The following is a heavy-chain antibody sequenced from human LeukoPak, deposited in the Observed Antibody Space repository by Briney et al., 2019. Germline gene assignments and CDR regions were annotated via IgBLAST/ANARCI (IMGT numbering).Heavy chain of an antibody. J-gene: IGHJ5*02. V-gene: IGHV4-34*01. D-gene: IGHD6-13*01. CDR1: GGSFSGYY. CDR2: INHSGST. Sequence: SETLSLTCGVYGGSFSGYYWSWIRQPPGKGLEWIGEINHSGSTNYNPSLKSRVTISVDTSKNQFSLKLSSVTAADTAVYYCARDIVTAAGSWFDPWGQGTLVTVSS. CDR3: ARDIVTAAGSWFDP.